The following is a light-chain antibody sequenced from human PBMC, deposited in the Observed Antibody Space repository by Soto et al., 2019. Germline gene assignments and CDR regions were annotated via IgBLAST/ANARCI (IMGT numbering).Light chain of an antibody. CDR2: DVT. J-gene: IGLJ1*01. Sequence: LTQPASVSGSPGQSITISCTGTSSDVGGFNYVSWYQQHPGKAPKLTIYDVTNRPSGVSYRFSGSKSGNTASLTISGLQAEDEADYYCNSYTRSSTYVLGTGTKVTVL. V-gene: IGLV2-14*03. CDR3: NSYTRSSTYV. CDR1: SSDVGGFNY.